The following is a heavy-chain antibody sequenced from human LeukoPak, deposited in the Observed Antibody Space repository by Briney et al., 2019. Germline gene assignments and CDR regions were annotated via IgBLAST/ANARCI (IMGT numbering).Heavy chain of an antibody. CDR3: ARGSGSNERGDDAFDI. Sequence: GGSLRLSCAASGFTVSSNYMSWVRQAPGKGLEWVSVIYSGGSTYYADSVKGRFTISRDNPKNTLYLQMNSLRAEDTAVYYCARGSGSNERGDDAFDIWGQGTMVTVSS. V-gene: IGHV3-53*01. J-gene: IGHJ3*02. CDR2: IYSGGST. D-gene: IGHD3-16*01. CDR1: GFTVSSNY.